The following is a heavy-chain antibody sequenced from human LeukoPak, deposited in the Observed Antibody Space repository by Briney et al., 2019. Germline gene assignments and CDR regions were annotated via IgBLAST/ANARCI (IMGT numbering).Heavy chain of an antibody. Sequence: ASVKVSCKASEYTFTGYYMHWVRQAPGQGLEWMGWINPNSGATSYAQKFQGRVTMTREMSITTVYMELSRLRSDDTAVYCCARDPNIILLSGYFDFWGQGTLVTVSS. CDR3: ARDPNIILLSGYFDF. CDR1: EYTFTGYY. D-gene: IGHD2-8*01. J-gene: IGHJ4*02. CDR2: INPNSGAT. V-gene: IGHV1-2*02.